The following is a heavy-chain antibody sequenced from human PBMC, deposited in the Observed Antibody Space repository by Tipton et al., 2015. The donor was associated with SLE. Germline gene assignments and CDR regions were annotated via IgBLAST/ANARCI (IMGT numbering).Heavy chain of an antibody. J-gene: IGHJ4*02. D-gene: IGHD3-10*01. Sequence: LRLSCTVSSGSVSSGAYYWSWIRQHPGKGLEWIGYVFSSGTTYYNPSLQGRLSMSLDTSKNQLSLQLSSVTSADTAVYFCARVGDYYNSGSRVFDHWGQGILVTVSS. CDR3: ARVGDYYNSGSRVFDH. CDR1: SGSVSSGAYY. V-gene: IGHV4-31*03. CDR2: VFSSGTT.